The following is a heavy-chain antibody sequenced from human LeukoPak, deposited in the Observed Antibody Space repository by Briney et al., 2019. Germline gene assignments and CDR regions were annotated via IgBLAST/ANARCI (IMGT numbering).Heavy chain of an antibody. V-gene: IGHV3-21*01. D-gene: IGHD6-13*01. CDR2: ISGNSDYI. J-gene: IGHJ4*02. CDR3: AREQIDTSSWPFGIDY. CDR1: GFTFSSYA. Sequence: GGSLRLSCAASGFTFSSYAMSWVRQAPGKGLEWVSSISGNSDYIYYADSLEGRFTISRDNAKNSLYLRMDSLRAEDTAVYYCAREQIDTSSWPFGIDYWGQGTLVTVSS.